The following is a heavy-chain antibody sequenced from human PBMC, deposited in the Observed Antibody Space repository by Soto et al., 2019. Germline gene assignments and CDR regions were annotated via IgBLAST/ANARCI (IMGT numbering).Heavy chain of an antibody. V-gene: IGHV1-69*04. CDR2: IIPILGIA. D-gene: IGHD2-15*01. CDR1: GGTFSSYT. J-gene: IGHJ3*02. Sequence: ASVKVSCKASGGTFSSYTISWVRQAPGQGLEWMGRIIPILGIANYAQKFQGRVTITADKSTSTAYMELSSLRSEDTAVYYCARDRYCSGGSCVAHSWDAFDIWGQGTMVTVSS. CDR3: ARDRYCSGGSCVAHSWDAFDI.